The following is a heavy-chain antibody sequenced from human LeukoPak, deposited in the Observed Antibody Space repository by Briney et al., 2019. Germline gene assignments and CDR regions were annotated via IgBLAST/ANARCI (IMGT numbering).Heavy chain of an antibody. CDR3: ARHGSSSHYYFDY. D-gene: IGHD6-13*01. V-gene: IGHV4-59*08. J-gene: IGHJ4*02. CDR2: IYYSGST. Sequence: PSETLSLTCTVSGGSISSYYWSWIRQPPGKGLEWIGYIYYSGSTNYNPSLKSRVTISVDTSKNQFSLKLSSVTAADTAVYYCARHGSSSHYYFDYWGQGTLVTVSS. CDR1: GGSISSYY.